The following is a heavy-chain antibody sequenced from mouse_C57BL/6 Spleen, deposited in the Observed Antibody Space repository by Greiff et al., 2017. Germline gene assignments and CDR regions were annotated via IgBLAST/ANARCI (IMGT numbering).Heavy chain of an antibody. V-gene: IGHV7-3*01. Sequence: EVKLMESGGGLVQPGGSLSLSCAASGFTFTDYYMSWVRQPPGKTLEWLGFIRNTANGYPTEYSASVKGRFTISRDNSHSILYLQMNGLRSEDSATYYCARYNPYDYYYAMDYWGQGTSVTVSS. CDR1: GFTFTDYY. J-gene: IGHJ4*01. D-gene: IGHD2-4*01. CDR2: IRNTANGYPT. CDR3: ARYNPYDYYYAMDY.